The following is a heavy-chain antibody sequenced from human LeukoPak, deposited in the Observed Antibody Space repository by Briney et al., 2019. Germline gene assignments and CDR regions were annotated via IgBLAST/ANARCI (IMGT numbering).Heavy chain of an antibody. Sequence: PSETLSLTCAVSGYSISSGYYWSWIRQPPGKGLEWIGEINHSGSTNYNPSLKSRVTISVDTSKNQFSLKLSSVTAADTAVYYCARGRNWRHNWFDPWGQGTLVTVSS. J-gene: IGHJ5*02. CDR2: INHSGST. CDR1: GYSISSGYY. V-gene: IGHV4-34*01. CDR3: ARGRNWRHNWFDP. D-gene: IGHD1-14*01.